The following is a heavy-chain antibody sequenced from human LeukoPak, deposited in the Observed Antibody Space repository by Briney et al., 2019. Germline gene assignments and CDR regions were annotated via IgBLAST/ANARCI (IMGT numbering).Heavy chain of an antibody. Sequence: GGSLRLSCAASGFTFSSYAMSWVRQASGKGLEWVSAISGSGGSTYYADSVKGRFTISRDNSKNTLYLQMNSLRAEDTAVYYCATRGRGYSYGYEIDYWGQGTLVTVSS. CDR2: ISGSGGST. CDR3: ATRGRGYSYGYEIDY. J-gene: IGHJ4*02. V-gene: IGHV3-23*01. D-gene: IGHD5-18*01. CDR1: GFTFSSYA.